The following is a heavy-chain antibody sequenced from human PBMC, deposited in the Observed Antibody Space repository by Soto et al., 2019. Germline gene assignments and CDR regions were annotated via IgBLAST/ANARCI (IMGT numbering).Heavy chain of an antibody. CDR2: IYSGGST. CDR1: GFTVSSNY. D-gene: IGHD3-22*01. CDR3: AINYFDSGGGFDY. V-gene: IGHV3-53*01. J-gene: IGHJ4*02. Sequence: EVQLVESGGGLIQPGGSLRLSCAASGFTVSSNYMSWVRQAPGKGLEWVSVIYSGGSTYYADSVKGRFTISRDNSKNTVYLQMNSLRAEDTAVYYCAINYFDSGGGFDYWGQGTLATVSS.